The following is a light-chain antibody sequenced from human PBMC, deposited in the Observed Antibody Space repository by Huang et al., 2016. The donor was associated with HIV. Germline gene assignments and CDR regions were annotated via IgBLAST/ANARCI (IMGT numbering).Light chain of an antibody. J-gene: IGKJ3*01. Sequence: DIVMTQFPLYLPVTPGETASISCRASQSLQHSNGYKYLDWYLQKPGQSQQLLIYLVSNRASGVPDRCSGSGSDSEFTLTISSVEAEDVGVYYCMQTLQTPFFSFGPGTIVDI. CDR1: QSLQHSNGYKY. V-gene: IGKV2-28*01. CDR3: MQTLQTPFFS. CDR2: LVS.